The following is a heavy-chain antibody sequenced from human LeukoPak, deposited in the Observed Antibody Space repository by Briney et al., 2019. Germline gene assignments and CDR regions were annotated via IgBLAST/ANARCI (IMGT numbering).Heavy chain of an antibody. CDR2: ISSSSSYI. J-gene: IGHJ4*02. D-gene: IGHD1-26*01. CDR1: GFTFSSYS. V-gene: IGHV3-21*01. Sequence: GGSLRLSCAASGFTFSSYSMNWVRQAPGKGLEWVSSISSSSSYIYYADSVKGRFTISRDNAKNSLYLQMNSLRAEDTAVYYCARDDWGELLAFFDYWGQGTLVTVSS. CDR3: ARDDWGELLAFFDY.